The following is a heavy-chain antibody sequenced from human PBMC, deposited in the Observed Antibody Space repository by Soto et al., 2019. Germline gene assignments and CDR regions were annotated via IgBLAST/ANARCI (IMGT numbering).Heavy chain of an antibody. CDR1: GFTVSSNY. Sequence: GGSLRLSCAASGFTVSSNYMSWVRQAPGKGLEWVSVIYSGGSTYYADSVKGRFTISRDNSKNTLYLQMNSLRAEDTAVYYCARDCSSSSCSVWRYWGQGTQVTVSS. CDR3: ARDCSSSSCSVWRY. V-gene: IGHV3-66*01. J-gene: IGHJ4*02. D-gene: IGHD2-2*01. CDR2: IYSGGST.